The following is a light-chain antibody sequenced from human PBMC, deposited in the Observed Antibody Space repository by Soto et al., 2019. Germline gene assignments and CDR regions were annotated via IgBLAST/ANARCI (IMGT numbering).Light chain of an antibody. CDR2: DAS. V-gene: IGKV1-5*01. CDR1: QSVSAW. CDR3: QQYNNFPGT. Sequence: DIQMTQSPSTLSASVGDRITITCRASQSVSAWVAWYQQKPGKAPKVVIYDASSLESGVPSRFAGSRSGTEFILTINSLQPDDSATYYCQQYNNFPGTFGQGTTVEIK. J-gene: IGKJ1*01.